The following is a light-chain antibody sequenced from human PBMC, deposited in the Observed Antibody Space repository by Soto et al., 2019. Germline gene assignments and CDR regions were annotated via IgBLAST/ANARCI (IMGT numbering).Light chain of an antibody. CDR2: AAS. V-gene: IGKV1-39*01. CDR3: QQSYSTPLT. CDR1: QSIVTY. Sequence: DTQMTPSPSSLSASAGDRVTITCRASQSIVTYLNWYLQKPGKAPKLLIYAASNLQSGVPSRFSGSGSGTDFTLTISSLQPEDFATYYCQQSYSTPLTFGGGTKVDIK. J-gene: IGKJ4*01.